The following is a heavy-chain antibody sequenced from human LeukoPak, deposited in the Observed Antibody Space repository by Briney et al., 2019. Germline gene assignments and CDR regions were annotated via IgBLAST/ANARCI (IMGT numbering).Heavy chain of an antibody. Sequence: GESLKISCKGSGYSFTSYWIAWVRQMPGKGLEWMGIIYPADSDTRYSPSFQGQVTISADKSISTAYLQWSSLKASDTAMYYCARRGSLSSGWYTYNDYWGQGTLVTASS. CDR2: IYPADSDT. CDR3: ARRGSLSSGWYTYNDY. CDR1: GYSFTSYW. J-gene: IGHJ4*02. D-gene: IGHD6-19*01. V-gene: IGHV5-51*01.